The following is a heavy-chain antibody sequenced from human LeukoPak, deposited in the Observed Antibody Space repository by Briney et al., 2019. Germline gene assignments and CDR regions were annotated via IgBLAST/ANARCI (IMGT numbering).Heavy chain of an antibody. CDR2: ISSGSTM. V-gene: IGHV3-48*01. CDR3: ARELSSPPHLVTYYYYMDV. J-gene: IGHJ6*03. Sequence: PGGSLRLSCAGSGFSFSSYSMNWVRQAPGKGLEWVSYISSGSTMDYADSVKGRFTISRDNAKNSLYLQMNSLRVEDTAVYYCARELSSPPHLVTYYYYMDVWGKGTMVTVSS. CDR1: GFSFSSYS. D-gene: IGHD6-13*01.